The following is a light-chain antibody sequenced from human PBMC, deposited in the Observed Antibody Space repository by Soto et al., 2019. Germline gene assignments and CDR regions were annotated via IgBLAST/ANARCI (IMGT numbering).Light chain of an antibody. CDR3: QQSFSTPPST. J-gene: IGKJ3*01. V-gene: IGKV1-39*01. CDR1: RSISSY. Sequence: DFQMTQSPSSLSASVGDRVTITCRASRSISSYLNWYQQKPGKAPKLLIYAASSLQSGVPSRFSGSGSGTEFTLTISSLQPEDFATYYCQQSFSTPPSTFGPGTKVDIK. CDR2: AAS.